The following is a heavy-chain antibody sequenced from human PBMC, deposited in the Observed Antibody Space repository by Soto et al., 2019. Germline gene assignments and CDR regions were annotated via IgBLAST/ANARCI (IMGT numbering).Heavy chain of an antibody. CDR1: GYSFSTHA. J-gene: IGHJ4*02. CDR3: ARNILGGTTDY. V-gene: IGHV1-3*01. D-gene: IGHD1-7*01. CDR2: INSVNDHT. Sequence: SVKVSCKASGYSFSTHAMHWVRQAPGQGLEWVGWINSVNDHTIYSEKFQGRVTITSDTSATTAYMELSSLTSEDTAIYYCARNILGGTTDYWGQGTLVTVSS.